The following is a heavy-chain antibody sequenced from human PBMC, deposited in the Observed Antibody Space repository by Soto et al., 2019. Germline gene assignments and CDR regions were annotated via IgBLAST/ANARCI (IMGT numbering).Heavy chain of an antibody. V-gene: IGHV3-23*01. J-gene: IGHJ4*02. D-gene: IGHD6-19*01. CDR1: GFTFSSYA. Sequence: GGSLRLSCAASGFTFSSYAMNWVRQAPGKGLEWVAEISGSGTSTYYAPSVKGRFIISSDSSKNTLYLQMYSLRAEDTAIYYCAKTSPYTSGWYGVGYYFDYWGQGTLVTVSS. CDR3: AKTSPYTSGWYGVGYYFDY. CDR2: ISGSGTST.